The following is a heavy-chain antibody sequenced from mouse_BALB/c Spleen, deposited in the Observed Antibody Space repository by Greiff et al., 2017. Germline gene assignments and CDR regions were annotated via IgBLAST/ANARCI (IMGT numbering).Heavy chain of an antibody. D-gene: IGHD3-3*01. CDR2: IRNKANGYTT. V-gene: IGHV7-3*02. CDR1: GFTFTDYY. CDR3: ARDGGHTTGFAY. Sequence: EVKLQESGGGLVQPGGSLRLSCATSGFTFTDYYMSWVRQPPGKALEWLGFIRNKANGYTTEYSASVKGRFTISRDNSQSILYLLMNTLRAEDSATYYCARDGGHTTGFAYWGQGTLVTVSA. J-gene: IGHJ3*01.